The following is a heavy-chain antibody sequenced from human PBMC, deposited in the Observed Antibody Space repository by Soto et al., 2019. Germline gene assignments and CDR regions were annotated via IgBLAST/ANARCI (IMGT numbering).Heavy chain of an antibody. Sequence: ASVKVSCKASGGTFSSYTISWVRQAPGQGLEWMGRIIPILGIANYAQKFQGRVTITADKSTSTAYMELSSLRSEDTAVYYCARDPRDCSSTSCYAEDYDYWGQGTLVTVSS. CDR2: IIPILGIA. J-gene: IGHJ4*02. CDR3: ARDPRDCSSTSCYAEDYDY. V-gene: IGHV1-69*04. CDR1: GGTFSSYT. D-gene: IGHD2-2*01.